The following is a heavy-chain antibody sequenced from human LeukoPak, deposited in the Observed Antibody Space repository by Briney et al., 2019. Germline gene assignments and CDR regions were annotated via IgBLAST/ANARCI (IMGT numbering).Heavy chain of an antibody. V-gene: IGHV3-48*03. CDR1: GFTFSSYE. J-gene: IGHJ4*02. CDR2: ISSSGSTI. Sequence: GRSLRLSCAASGFTFSSYEMNWVRQAPGKGLEWVSYISSSGSTIYYADSVKGRFTISRDNAKNSLYLQMNSLRAEDTAVYYCARAGHSSSWYGRDYWGQGTLVTVSS. D-gene: IGHD6-13*01. CDR3: ARAGHSSSWYGRDY.